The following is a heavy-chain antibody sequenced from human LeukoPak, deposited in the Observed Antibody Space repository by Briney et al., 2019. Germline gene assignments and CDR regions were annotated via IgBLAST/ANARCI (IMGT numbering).Heavy chain of an antibody. CDR3: ATVWFGELLISS. V-gene: IGHV4-34*01. CDR1: GGSFSGYY. J-gene: IGHJ5*02. D-gene: IGHD3-10*01. CDR2: INHSGST. Sequence: KSSETLSLTCAVYGGSFSGYYWSWIRQPPGKGLKWIGEINHSGSTNYNPSLRSRVTISVDTSKNQFSLKLSSVTAADTAVYYCATVWFGELLISSWGQGTLVTVSS.